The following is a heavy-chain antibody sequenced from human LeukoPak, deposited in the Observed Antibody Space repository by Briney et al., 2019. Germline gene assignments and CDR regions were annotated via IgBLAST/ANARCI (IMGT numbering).Heavy chain of an antibody. CDR1: GGSISSGGYY. CDR2: IYYSGST. J-gene: IGHJ6*02. D-gene: IGHD6-13*01. V-gene: IGHV4-31*03. Sequence: TSETLSLTCTVSGGSISSGGYYWSWIRQHPGKGLEWIGYIYYSGSTNYNPSLKSRVTISVDTSKNQFSLKLSSVTAADTAVYYCARVSPQTAAGTRYYYYYGMDVWGQGTTVTVSS. CDR3: ARVSPQTAAGTRYYYYYGMDV.